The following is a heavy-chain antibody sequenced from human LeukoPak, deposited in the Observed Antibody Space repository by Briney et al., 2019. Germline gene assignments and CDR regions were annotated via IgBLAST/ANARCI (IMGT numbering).Heavy chain of an antibody. D-gene: IGHD5-18*01. Sequence: GESLKISCKGSGYSFTSYWISWVRQMPGKGLEWMGRIDPSDSYTNYSPSFQGHVTISADKSISTAYLQWSSLKASDTAMYYCARLGVDDSYGHYWIDYWGQGTLVTVSS. J-gene: IGHJ4*02. CDR1: GYSFTSYW. V-gene: IGHV5-10-1*01. CDR2: IDPSDSYT. CDR3: ARLGVDDSYGHYWIDY.